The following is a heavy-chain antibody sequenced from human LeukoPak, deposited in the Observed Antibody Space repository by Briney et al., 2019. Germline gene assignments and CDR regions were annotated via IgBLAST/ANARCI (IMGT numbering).Heavy chain of an antibody. D-gene: IGHD3-3*01. V-gene: IGHV7-4-1*02. Sequence: ASVKVSCKASGYTFTSYAMNWVRQAPGQGLEWMGWINTNTGNPTYAQGSTGRFVFSLDTSVSTAYLQISSLKAEDTAVYYCARGGTYYDFWSGKALDYWGQGTLVTVSS. CDR3: ARGGTYYDFWSGKALDY. CDR2: INTNTGNP. J-gene: IGHJ4*02. CDR1: GYTFTSYA.